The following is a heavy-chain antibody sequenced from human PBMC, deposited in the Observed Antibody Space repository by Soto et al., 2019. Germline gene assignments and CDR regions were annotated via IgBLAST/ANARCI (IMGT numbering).Heavy chain of an antibody. V-gene: IGHV1-69*01. Sequence: QVQLVQSGAEEKNPGSSVNVSCKASGGTFSSYAISWVRQAPGQGLEWMGGIIPMFGAPNYAQKFQDRVTITADESTSTAYMELSSLRSDDTAVYYCALKWELPSVIYYHYGMDVWGLGTTVTVSS. J-gene: IGHJ6*02. CDR1: GGTFSSYA. D-gene: IGHD1-26*01. CDR2: IIPMFGAP. CDR3: ALKWELPSVIYYHYGMDV.